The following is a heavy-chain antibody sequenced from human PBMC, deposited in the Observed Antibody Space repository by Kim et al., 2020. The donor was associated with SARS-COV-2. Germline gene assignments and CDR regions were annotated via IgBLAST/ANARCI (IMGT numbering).Heavy chain of an antibody. V-gene: IGHV3-23*01. CDR2: ISGGGDST. J-gene: IGHJ4*02. CDR1: GFTFSSYG. Sequence: GGSLRLSCAASGFTFSSYGMSWVRQAPGKGLEWVSAISGGGDSTYYTDSVKGRFSISRDNSKNTLYLQMNTLRADDTAVYYCAKGTGKYYFDYWGQGSLVTVS. D-gene: IGHD3-10*01. CDR3: AKGTGKYYFDY.